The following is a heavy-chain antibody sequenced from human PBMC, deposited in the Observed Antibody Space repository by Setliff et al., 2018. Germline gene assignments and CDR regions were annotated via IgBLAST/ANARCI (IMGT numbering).Heavy chain of an antibody. J-gene: IGHJ5*02. D-gene: IGHD3-10*01. CDR3: AKNGFGVVALGVNNWVDP. CDR1: GFTFSSYA. V-gene: IGHV3-23*01. CDR2: ISGSGGST. Sequence: GGSLRLSCAASGFTFSSYAMSWVRQAPGKGLEWVSAISGSGGSTYYADSVKGRFTISRDNSKNTLYLQMNSLRAEDTAVYYCAKNGFGVVALGVNNWVDPWGQGTLVTVSS.